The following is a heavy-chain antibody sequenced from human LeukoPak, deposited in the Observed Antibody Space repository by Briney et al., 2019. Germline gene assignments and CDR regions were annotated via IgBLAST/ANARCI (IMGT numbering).Heavy chain of an antibody. Sequence: LGESLKISCKGSGYSFTSYWISWVRQMPGKGLEWMGRIDPSDSYTNYSPSFQGHVTISADKSISTAYLQWSSLKASDTAMYYCARTPEAGSSSSAGYSWGQGTLVTVSS. CDR2: IDPSDSYT. D-gene: IGHD6-6*01. J-gene: IGHJ4*02. CDR1: GYSFTSYW. CDR3: ARTPEAGSSSSAGYS. V-gene: IGHV5-10-1*01.